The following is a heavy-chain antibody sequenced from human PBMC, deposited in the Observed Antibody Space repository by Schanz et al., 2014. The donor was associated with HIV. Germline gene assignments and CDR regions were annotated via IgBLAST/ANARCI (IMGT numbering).Heavy chain of an antibody. CDR3: ARERVGAIDC. CDR1: GFTFSSYA. V-gene: IGHV3-23*01. Sequence: EAQLLESGGGLVQPGGSLRLSCAASGFTFSSYAMSWVRQAPGKGLEWVSVISGSGGSTYYADSVKGRFTISRDDSRNTLFLQMNSLRAADTAIYYCARERVGAIDCWGQGTLVTVSS. CDR2: ISGSGGST. J-gene: IGHJ4*02. D-gene: IGHD1-26*01.